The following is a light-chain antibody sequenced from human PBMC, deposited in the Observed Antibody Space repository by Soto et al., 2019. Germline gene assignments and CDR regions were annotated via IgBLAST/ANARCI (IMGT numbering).Light chain of an antibody. CDR1: QSISNS. CDR3: QRRRNWPWT. J-gene: IGKJ1*01. CDR2: DAS. V-gene: IGKV3-11*01. Sequence: EAVLTQSPATLSLSPGERATLSCRASQSISNSLAWYQQKPGQAPRLLIYDASTRATGIPARFGGSGSGTDFTLTISSLEPEDFADYYCQRRRNWPWTFGQGTKVEIK.